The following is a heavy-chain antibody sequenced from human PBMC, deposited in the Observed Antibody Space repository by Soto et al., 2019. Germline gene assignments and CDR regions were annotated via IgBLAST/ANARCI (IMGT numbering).Heavy chain of an antibody. CDR3: AREWSAFDY. CDR1: GVSITSYK. D-gene: IGHD2-15*01. J-gene: IGHJ4*02. Sequence: QVQLQESGPGLVKPSETLSLTCTVSGVSITSYKWSWIRQSPGKGLEWIAYMYSSGSSSYNPSLKSRVNISVDTSKNQYSLKVNSATAADTDVYYCAREWSAFDYWGQGILVTVSS. V-gene: IGHV4-59*01. CDR2: MYSSGSS.